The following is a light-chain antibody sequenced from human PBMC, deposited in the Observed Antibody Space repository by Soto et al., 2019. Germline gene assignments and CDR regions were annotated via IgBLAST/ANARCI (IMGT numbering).Light chain of an antibody. Sequence: EIVMTHSPATLSVSPGERATLSCRASQSVSSNLAWYQQKPGQAPRLLIYGASTRATGIPARFSGSGSGTEFTLAISSLRSEDFAVYYCQQYNNWLPWTFGQGTKVEIK. CDR3: QQYNNWLPWT. CDR2: GAS. J-gene: IGKJ1*01. CDR1: QSVSSN. V-gene: IGKV3-15*01.